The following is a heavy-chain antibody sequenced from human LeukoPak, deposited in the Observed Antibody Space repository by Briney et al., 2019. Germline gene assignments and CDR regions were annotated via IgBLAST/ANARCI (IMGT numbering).Heavy chain of an antibody. CDR2: IYYSGST. Sequence: PSETLSLTCTVSGGSISSSSYYWGWIRQPPGKGLEWIGSIYYSGSTYYNPSLKSRVTISVDTSKNQFSLKLSSVTAADTAVYYCARPPYSSSWTYYYYYYYMDVWGKGTTVTVSS. V-gene: IGHV4-39*07. J-gene: IGHJ6*03. D-gene: IGHD6-13*01. CDR3: ARPPYSSSWTYYYYYYYMDV. CDR1: GGSISSSSYY.